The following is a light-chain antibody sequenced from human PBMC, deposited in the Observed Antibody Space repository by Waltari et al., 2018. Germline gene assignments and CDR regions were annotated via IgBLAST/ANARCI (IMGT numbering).Light chain of an antibody. CDR1: QNVNRY. CDR2: TTS. J-gene: IGKJ2*01. V-gene: IGKV1-39*01. CDR3: QQTYTMPDT. Sequence: DIQVTQSPSSLSASVGDRFTITCRATQNVNRYLNWYQQKPGKAPNVLIYTTSNLQSGVPSRFSGSGFGTEFTLTISSLQPEDSATYYCQQTYTMPDTFGQGTKLEIK.